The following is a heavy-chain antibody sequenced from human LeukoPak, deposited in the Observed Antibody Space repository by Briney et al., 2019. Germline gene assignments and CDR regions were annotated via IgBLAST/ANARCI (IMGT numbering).Heavy chain of an antibody. CDR2: MNPNSGNT. Sequence: ASVKVSCKASGYTFTSYDINWVRQATGQGLEWMGWMNPNSGNTGYAQKFQGRVTMTRNTSISTAYMELSSLRSEDTAVYYCATAPPTIFGVVSYYYGMDVWGQGTTVTVSS. CDR1: GYTFTSYD. V-gene: IGHV1-8*01. CDR3: ATAPPTIFGVVSYYYGMDV. J-gene: IGHJ6*02. D-gene: IGHD3-3*01.